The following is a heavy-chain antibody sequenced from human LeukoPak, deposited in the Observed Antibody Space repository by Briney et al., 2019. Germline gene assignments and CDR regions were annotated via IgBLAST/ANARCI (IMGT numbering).Heavy chain of an antibody. J-gene: IGHJ6*04. V-gene: IGHV4-34*01. Sequence: SETLSLTCAVYGGSFSGYYWSWIRQPPGKGLEWIGEINHSGSTNYNPSLKSRVTISVDTSKNQFSLKLSSVTAADTAVYYCARRYRVIAAAGSGVDVWGKGTTVTVSS. CDR2: INHSGST. D-gene: IGHD6-13*01. CDR1: GGSFSGYY. CDR3: ARRYRVIAAAGSGVDV.